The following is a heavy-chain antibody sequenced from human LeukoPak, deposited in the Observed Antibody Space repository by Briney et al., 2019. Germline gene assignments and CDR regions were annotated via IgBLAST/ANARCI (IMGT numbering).Heavy chain of an antibody. CDR1: GXXFXTYX. J-gene: IGHJ4*02. V-gene: IGHV3-74*01. Sequence: GGXXXXSXAXXGXXFXTYXXXWVRQVPGEGLVWVSRINEDGSITNYADSVKGRFSISRDNAKNTLYLQMNSLRAEDTAVYYCGRDLGGRSGYWGQGTLVTVSS. CDR2: INEDGSIT. CDR3: GRDLGGRSGY. D-gene: IGHD1-26*01.